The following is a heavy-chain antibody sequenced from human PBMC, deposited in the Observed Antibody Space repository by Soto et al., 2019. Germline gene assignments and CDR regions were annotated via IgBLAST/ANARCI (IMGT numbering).Heavy chain of an antibody. Sequence: PSETLSLTCTVSGGSISSYYWSWIRQPPGKGLEWIGYIYYSGSTNYNPSLKSRVTISVDTFKNQFSLKLSSVTAADTAVYYCASLGGSGSRPYNWFDPWGQGTLVTVSS. CDR2: IYYSGST. J-gene: IGHJ5*02. CDR1: GGSISSYY. V-gene: IGHV4-59*01. D-gene: IGHD3-10*01. CDR3: ASLGGSGSRPYNWFDP.